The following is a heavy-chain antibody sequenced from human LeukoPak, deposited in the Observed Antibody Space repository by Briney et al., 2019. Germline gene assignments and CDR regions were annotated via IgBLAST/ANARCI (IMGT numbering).Heavy chain of an antibody. J-gene: IGHJ6*02. Sequence: PGGSLRLSCAASGFTFSSYWMSWVRQAPGKGLEWVANIKQDGSEKYYVDSVKGRFTISRDNAKNSLYLQMNSLRAEDTAVYYCVRIGVYYDSSGYYYYGMDVWGQGTTVTVSS. CDR1: GFTFSSYW. D-gene: IGHD3-22*01. CDR2: IKQDGSEK. CDR3: VRIGVYYDSSGYYYYGMDV. V-gene: IGHV3-7*01.